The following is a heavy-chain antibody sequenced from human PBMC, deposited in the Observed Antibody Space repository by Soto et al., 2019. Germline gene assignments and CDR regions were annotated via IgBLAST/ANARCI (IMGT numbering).Heavy chain of an antibody. V-gene: IGHV3-23*01. CDR3: AKRGGYDYVWKSYRPDY. J-gene: IGHJ4*02. D-gene: IGHD3-16*02. CDR2: LSGSGGDT. Sequence: EVQLLESGGDLVQPGGSLRLSCVASGFTFSSYAMSWVRQAPGKGLEWVSTLSGSGGDTYYADSVNGRFTISRDKSKNTLYLQMDRLRVEDTAVYDCAKRGGYDYVWKSYRPDYWGQGTLVTVSS. CDR1: GFTFSSYA.